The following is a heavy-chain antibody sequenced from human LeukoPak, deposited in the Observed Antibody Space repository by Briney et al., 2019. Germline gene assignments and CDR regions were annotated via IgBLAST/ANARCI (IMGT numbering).Heavy chain of an antibody. CDR3: ARDEGVVPAAAKYYYYMDV. CDR1: GFTFSSYE. D-gene: IGHD2-2*01. V-gene: IGHV3-48*03. Sequence: GSLRLSCAASGFTFSSYEMNWVRQAPGKGLEWVSYISSSGSTIYYADSVKGRFTISRDNAKNSLYLQMNSLRAEDTALYYCARDEGVVPAAAKYYYYMDVWGKGTTVTVSS. J-gene: IGHJ6*03. CDR2: ISSSGSTI.